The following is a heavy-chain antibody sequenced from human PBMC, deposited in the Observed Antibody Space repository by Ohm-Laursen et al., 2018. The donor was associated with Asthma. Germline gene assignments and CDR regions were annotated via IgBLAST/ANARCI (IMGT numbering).Heavy chain of an antibody. V-gene: IGHV3-21*01. J-gene: IGHJ1*01. CDR2: ISTASTFI. CDR3: ARIGPEWELPGREYSLHH. D-gene: IGHD1-26*01. Sequence: SLRLSCIASGFTFSFYTMNWVRQAPGKGLEWVASISTASTFIYYADSVRGRFTTSRNNAKNSVYLQMNSLRAEDTALYYCARIGPEWELPGREYSLHHWGQGTQVTVSS. CDR1: GFTFSFYT.